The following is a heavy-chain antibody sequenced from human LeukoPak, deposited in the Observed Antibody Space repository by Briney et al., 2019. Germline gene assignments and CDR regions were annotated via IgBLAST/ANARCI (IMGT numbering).Heavy chain of an antibody. Sequence: SETLSLTCTVSGGSVSSGSYYWSWIRQPPGKGLEWIGYIYYSGSTYNNPSLKSRVTISVDTSKNQFSLKLSSVTAADTAVYYCAREKGVGAFDIWGQGTMVTVSS. J-gene: IGHJ3*02. CDR2: IYYSGST. CDR1: GGSVSSGSYY. CDR3: AREKGVGAFDI. D-gene: IGHD3-10*01. V-gene: IGHV4-61*01.